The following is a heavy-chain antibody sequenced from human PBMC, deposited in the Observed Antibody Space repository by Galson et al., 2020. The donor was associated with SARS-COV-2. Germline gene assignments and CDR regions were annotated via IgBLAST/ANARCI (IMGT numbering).Heavy chain of an antibody. V-gene: IGHV3-23*03. CDR1: GFTFRSNA. J-gene: IGHJ4*01. D-gene: IGHD3-16*01. CDR3: VKDRYDFIWGTEPDY. Sequence: GGSLRLSCAASGFTFRSNAMSWVRQAPGKGLEWVSVIHNDETTHYAESVKGRFTISRENSKNTLYLQVNSLRTEDTAVYYCVKDRYDFIWGTEPDYWGHGTLVTVSS. CDR2: IHNDETT.